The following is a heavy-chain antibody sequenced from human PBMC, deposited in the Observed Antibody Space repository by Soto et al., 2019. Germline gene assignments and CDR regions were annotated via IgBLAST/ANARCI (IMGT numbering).Heavy chain of an antibody. CDR2: MNPNTGNS. J-gene: IGHJ4*02. Sequence: ASVKVSCKASGYTFTSYDIYWVRQATGQGLEWMGWMNPNTGNSGYAQKFQGRVTMTSDTSISTAHMELSSLSSEDTAVYYCARRAETNGWNGFGADKYYFDFWGQGTLVTVSS. D-gene: IGHD1-1*01. CDR3: ARRAETNGWNGFGADKYYFDF. V-gene: IGHV1-8*01. CDR1: GYTFTSYD.